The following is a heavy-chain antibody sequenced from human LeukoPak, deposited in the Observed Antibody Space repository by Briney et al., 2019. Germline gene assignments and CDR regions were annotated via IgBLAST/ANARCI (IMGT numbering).Heavy chain of an antibody. Sequence: QSGGSLRLSCAASGFTFSVFWMHWVRQAPGTGPVWVSRISPDGSTTNYPDSVKGRFTISRDNAKNALYLQISSLGAEDTAVYYCARDMWGTSDYWGQGTLVTVSS. D-gene: IGHD1-14*01. CDR1: GFTFSVFW. J-gene: IGHJ4*02. CDR3: ARDMWGTSDY. CDR2: ISPDGSTT. V-gene: IGHV3-74*01.